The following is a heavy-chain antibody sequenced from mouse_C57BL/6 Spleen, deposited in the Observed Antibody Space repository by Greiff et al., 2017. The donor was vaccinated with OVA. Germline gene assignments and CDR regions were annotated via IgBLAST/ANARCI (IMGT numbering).Heavy chain of an antibody. V-gene: IGHV1-72*01. CDR3: ARSGYGYDWFAY. D-gene: IGHD2-2*01. CDR1: GYTFTSYW. Sequence: VQLQQPGAELVKPGASVKLSCKASGYTFTSYWMHWVKQRPGRGLEWIGRIDPNSGGTKYNEKFKSKATLTVDKPSSTAYMQLSSLASEDSAVYDCARSGYGYDWFAYWGQGTLVTVSA. J-gene: IGHJ3*01. CDR2: IDPNSGGT.